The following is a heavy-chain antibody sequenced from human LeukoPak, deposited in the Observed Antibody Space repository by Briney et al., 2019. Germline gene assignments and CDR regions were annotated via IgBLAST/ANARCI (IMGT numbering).Heavy chain of an antibody. CDR1: GSRSTTYW. CDR3: ARQGRDLAY. V-gene: IGHV5-51*01. CDR2: IYPGDSDT. Sequence: GAALKISCKGSGSRSTTYWIGWVRPTPGKGLEWMGIIYPGDSDTRYSPSFQGQVTISADKSISTAYLQWTSLKASDTAMYYCARQGRDLAYWGQGTLVTVSS. J-gene: IGHJ4*02. D-gene: IGHD5-24*01.